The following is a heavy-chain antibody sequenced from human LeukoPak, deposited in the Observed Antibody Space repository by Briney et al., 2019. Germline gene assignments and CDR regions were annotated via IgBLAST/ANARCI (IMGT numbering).Heavy chain of an antibody. CDR3: ARASWRFLEYHAFDI. Sequence: PGGSLRLSCAASGFTFSSYAMSWVRQGPGKGLEWVALISHDGGNKNYTDSVKGRFTISSDNSKNTVYLQMNSLRAEDTAVYYCARASWRFLEYHAFDIWGQGTMVTVSS. CDR1: GFTFSSYA. J-gene: IGHJ3*02. V-gene: IGHV3-30*03. D-gene: IGHD3-3*01. CDR2: ISHDGGNK.